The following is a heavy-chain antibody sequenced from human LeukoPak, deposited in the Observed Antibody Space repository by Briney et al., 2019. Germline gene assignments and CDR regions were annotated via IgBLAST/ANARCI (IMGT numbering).Heavy chain of an antibody. V-gene: IGHV1-8*01. CDR3: ARDSSITGHSATNDY. Sequence: ASVKVSCKDSVYTFPSYDFNWVRQATGQGLEWMGWMNPNSGKTGYAQKFQGRVTMTRNTSISTAYMELSSLRSEDTAVYYCARDSSITGHSATNDYWGQGTLVTVSS. CDR1: VYTFPSYD. CDR2: MNPNSGKT. J-gene: IGHJ4*02. D-gene: IGHD3-10*01.